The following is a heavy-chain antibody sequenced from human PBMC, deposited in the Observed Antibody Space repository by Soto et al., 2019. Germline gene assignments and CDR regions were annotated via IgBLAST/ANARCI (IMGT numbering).Heavy chain of an antibody. D-gene: IGHD3-10*01. Sequence: VQLQESGPGLVKPSQTLSLTCTVSGGSISSGEYYWSWICKHPGKGLEWIGYIYHSGSTYYNPSLKSRVTISVDTSKKQFSLKLSSVTAADTAVYYCARGSVPGWFDPWGQGTLVTVSS. J-gene: IGHJ5*02. CDR2: IYHSGST. CDR1: GGSISSGEYY. CDR3: ARGSVPGWFDP. V-gene: IGHV4-31*03.